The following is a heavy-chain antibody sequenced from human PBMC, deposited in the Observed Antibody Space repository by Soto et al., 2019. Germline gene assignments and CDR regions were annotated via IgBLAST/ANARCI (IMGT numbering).Heavy chain of an antibody. CDR2: ISSTTNYI. CDR1: GFTFTRYS. CDR3: ARESEDLTSNFDY. V-gene: IGHV3-21*06. J-gene: IGHJ4*02. Sequence: LRLSCAASGFTFTRYSMNWVRQAPGEGLEWVSSISSTTNYIYYGDSMKGRFTISRDNAKNSLYLEMNSLRAEDTAVYYCARESEDLTSNFDYWGQGTLVTVSS.